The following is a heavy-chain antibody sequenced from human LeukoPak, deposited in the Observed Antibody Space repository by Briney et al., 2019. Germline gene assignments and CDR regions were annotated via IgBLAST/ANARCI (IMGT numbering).Heavy chain of an antibody. D-gene: IGHD1-26*01. CDR3: ARDREFSGSYPDAFDI. Sequence: SETLSLTCTVSGGSISSYYWSWIRQPPGKGLEWIGYIYYSGSTNYNPSLKSRVAMSVDTSKNQFSLRLRSVTAADTAVYYCARDREFSGSYPDAFDIWGQGRMVTVSS. V-gene: IGHV4-59*01. CDR2: IYYSGST. J-gene: IGHJ3*02. CDR1: GGSISSYY.